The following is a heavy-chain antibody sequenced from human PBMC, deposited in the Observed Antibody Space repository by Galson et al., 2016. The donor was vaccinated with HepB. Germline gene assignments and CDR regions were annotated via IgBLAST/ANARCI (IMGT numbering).Heavy chain of an antibody. CDR3: ARTLAGIYFDY. J-gene: IGHJ4*02. V-gene: IGHV2-70*04. Sequence: PALVKPTQTLTLTCTFSEFSLSTSGMRVSWVRQPPGKALEWLARIDWDDDKFYSTSLKTRLTISKDTSKNQVVLTMTNMDPVGTATYYCARTLAGIYFDYWGQGTLVTVSS. D-gene: IGHD6-19*01. CDR1: EFSLSTSGMR. CDR2: IDWDDDK.